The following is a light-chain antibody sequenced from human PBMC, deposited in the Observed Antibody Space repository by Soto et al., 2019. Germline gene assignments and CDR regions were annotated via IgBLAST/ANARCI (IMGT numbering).Light chain of an antibody. CDR2: GAS. V-gene: IGKV3-11*01. CDR1: QSVSSY. Sequence: EIVLTQSPATLSLSPGERATLSCRASQSVSSYLAWYQQKPGQAPRLLIYGASSRATGIPDRFSGSGSGTDFTLTISSLQPEDFATYYCQQSYSTRTFGQGTKVDIK. J-gene: IGKJ1*01. CDR3: QQSYSTRT.